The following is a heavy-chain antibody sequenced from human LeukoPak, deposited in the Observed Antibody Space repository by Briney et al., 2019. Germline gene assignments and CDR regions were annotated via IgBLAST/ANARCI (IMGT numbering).Heavy chain of an antibody. D-gene: IGHD2-2*01. V-gene: IGHV3-30*18. Sequence: GRSLRLSCAASGFTFSSYGMHWVRQAPGKGLEWVAVISYDGSNKYYADSVKGRFTFSRDNSKNTLYLQMSSLRAEDTAVYYCAKEKGIYCSSIDCSPGMDVWGQGTTVTVSS. CDR3: AKEKGIYCSSIDCSPGMDV. J-gene: IGHJ6*02. CDR1: GFTFSSYG. CDR2: ISYDGSNK.